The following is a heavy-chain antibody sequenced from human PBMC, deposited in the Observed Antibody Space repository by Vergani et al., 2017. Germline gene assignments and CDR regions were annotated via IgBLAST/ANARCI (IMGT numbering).Heavy chain of an antibody. D-gene: IGHD5-18*01. CDR3: AGGPSPIQLWLDY. CDR2: IKQDGSEK. V-gene: IGHV3-7*04. J-gene: IGHJ4*02. Sequence: EVQLVESGGGLVQPGGSLRLSCAASGFTFSSYWMSWVRQAPGKGLEWVANIKQDGSEKYYVDSVKGRFTISRDNAKNSLYLQMNSLRAEDTAVYYCAGGPSPIQLWLDYWGQGTLVTVSS. CDR1: GFTFSSYW.